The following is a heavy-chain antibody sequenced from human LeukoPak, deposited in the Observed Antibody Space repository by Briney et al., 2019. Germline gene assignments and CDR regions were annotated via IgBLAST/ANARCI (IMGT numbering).Heavy chain of an antibody. CDR2: INHSGST. J-gene: IGHJ4*02. V-gene: IGHV4-34*01. CDR1: GGSFSGYY. Sequence: PSETLSLTCAVYGGSFSGYYWSWIRRPPGKGLEWIGEINHSGSTNYNPSLKSRVTISVDTSKNQFSLKLSSVTAADAAVYYCARVVDSYGPHVFDYWGQGTLVTVSS. CDR3: ARVVDSYGPHVFDY. D-gene: IGHD5-18*01.